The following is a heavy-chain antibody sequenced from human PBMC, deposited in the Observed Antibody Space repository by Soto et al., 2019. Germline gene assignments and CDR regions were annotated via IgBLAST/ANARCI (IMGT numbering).Heavy chain of an antibody. D-gene: IGHD3-10*01. CDR2: IYWDNDQ. Sequence: QITLKESGPTLVKPTQTLTLTCSFSGFSLSTTGVGVGWIRQSPGKALEWLAIIYWDNDQRYSPSLKSRVTITKDTSKNQVVLTVTNMDPVDTVTYYCARSLWFGELHWGQGALVTVSS. CDR3: ARSLWFGELH. CDR1: GFSLSTTGVG. V-gene: IGHV2-5*02. J-gene: IGHJ4*02.